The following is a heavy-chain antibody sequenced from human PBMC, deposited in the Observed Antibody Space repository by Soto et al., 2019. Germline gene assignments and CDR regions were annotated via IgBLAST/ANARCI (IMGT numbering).Heavy chain of an antibody. CDR1: GGSISSYY. J-gene: IGHJ3*02. CDR2: IYYSGST. CDR3: AGRYSSAFDI. Sequence: QVQLQESGPGLVKPSETLSLTCTVSGGSISSYYWSWIRQPPGKGLEWIGYIYYSGSTNYNPSLKSRATISVDTSKNQFSLKLSSVTAADTAVYYCAGRYSSAFDIWGQGTMVTVSS. D-gene: IGHD6-13*01. V-gene: IGHV4-59*08.